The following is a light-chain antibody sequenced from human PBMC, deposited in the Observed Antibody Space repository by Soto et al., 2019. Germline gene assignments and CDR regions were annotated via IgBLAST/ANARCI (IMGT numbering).Light chain of an antibody. J-gene: IGKJ1*01. CDR3: QQANSFPRT. CDR2: AAS. V-gene: IGKV1D-12*01. Sequence: DLQKTQSPSSVSASVGDRDTNTWRASHAISIGFAWYQQKPGKAPKLLIYAASNVQTGVPSRFSGSGSGTDFTLTISSLQPEDFAAYYCQQANSFPRTFGQGTKVEIK. CDR1: HAISIG.